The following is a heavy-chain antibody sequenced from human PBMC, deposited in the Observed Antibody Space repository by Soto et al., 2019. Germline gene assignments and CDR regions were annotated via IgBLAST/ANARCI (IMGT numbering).Heavy chain of an antibody. CDR1: GGSIGRSSYH. V-gene: IGHV4-39*01. Sequence: SETLSLTCNVSGGSIGRSSYHWAWNRQSPGKGLEWIGSIYYTGSTTHYNPSLKSRVTISVDRAKNQFSLKLASVTAADTAMYYCVRHSGYSSSWGEFDPWGQGTLVTVSS. D-gene: IGHD5-18*01. J-gene: IGHJ5*02. CDR3: VRHSGYSSSWGEFDP. CDR2: IYYTGSTT.